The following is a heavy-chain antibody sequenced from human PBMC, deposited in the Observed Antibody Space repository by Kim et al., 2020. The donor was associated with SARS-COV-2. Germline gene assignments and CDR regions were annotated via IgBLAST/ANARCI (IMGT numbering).Heavy chain of an antibody. D-gene: IGHD6-19*01. V-gene: IGHV6-1*01. CDR2: TYYRSKWYS. Sequence: SQTLSLTCAISGDSVSNNNAAWSWIRQSPSRGLEWLGRTYYRSKWYSDYGVSVKSRIAVNPDTSKNQFSLQLNSVTPGDTAVYYCVRVVAGGIDYWGQGALVTVSS. CDR3: VRVVAGGIDY. J-gene: IGHJ4*02. CDR1: GDSVSNNNAA.